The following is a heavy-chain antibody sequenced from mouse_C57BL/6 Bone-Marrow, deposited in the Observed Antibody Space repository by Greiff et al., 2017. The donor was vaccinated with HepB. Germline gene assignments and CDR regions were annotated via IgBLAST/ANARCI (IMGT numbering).Heavy chain of an antibody. CDR1: GYTFTDYE. CDR3: ARGLLLQFDY. CDR2: IDPETGGT. V-gene: IGHV1-15*01. J-gene: IGHJ2*01. D-gene: IGHD2-3*01. Sequence: QVHVKQSGAELVRPGASVTLSCKASGYTFTDYEMHWVKQTPVHGLEWIGAIDPETGGTAYNQKFKGKAILTADKSSSTAYMELRSLTSEDSAVYYCARGLLLQFDYWGQGTTLTVSS.